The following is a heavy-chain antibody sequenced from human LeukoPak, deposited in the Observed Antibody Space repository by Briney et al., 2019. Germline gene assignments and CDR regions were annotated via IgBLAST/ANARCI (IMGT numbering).Heavy chain of an antibody. D-gene: IGHD1-26*01. CDR3: AGDRRTSGWYAS. CDR1: GFTVSGTY. V-gene: IGHV3-53*01. Sequence: HPGGSLRLSCVVSGFTVSGTYISWFRQTPGKGLEWVSVIFTTGTTYHADSVKGRFTLSRDNFENTVHLQMSSLTAEDTALYYCAGDRRTSGWYASWGQGALVTVSS. CDR2: IFTTGTT. J-gene: IGHJ5*01.